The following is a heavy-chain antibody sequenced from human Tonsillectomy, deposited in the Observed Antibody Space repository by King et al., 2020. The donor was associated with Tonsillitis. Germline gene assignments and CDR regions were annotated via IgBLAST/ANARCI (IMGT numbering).Heavy chain of an antibody. CDR1: GFTFSDYA. CDR2: ISDNGGII. V-gene: IGHV3-64D*06. J-gene: IGHJ4*02. D-gene: IGHD1-1*01. CDR3: TTTGDF. Sequence: VQLVESGGGLVQPGGSLRLSCSVSGFTFSDYAMHWVRQATGKGLEYVSGISDNGGIIYNADSVKGRCAISRDNYKNTLYLQMSSLRAEDSALYYCTTTGDFWGQGILVTVSS.